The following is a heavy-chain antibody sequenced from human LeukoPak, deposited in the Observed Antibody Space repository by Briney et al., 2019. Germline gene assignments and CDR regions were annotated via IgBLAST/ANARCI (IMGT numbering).Heavy chain of an antibody. V-gene: IGHV3-23*01. CDR1: GFTFSSYA. CDR2: ISGSGGST. CDR3: AKEQYYYGSGPIDS. J-gene: IGHJ5*01. Sequence: GGSLRLSCAASGFTFSSYAMSWVRQAPGKGLGWVSAISGSGGSTYYADSVKGRFTISRDNSKNTLYLQMNSLRAEDTAVYYCAKEQYYYGSGPIDSWGHGTLITVSS. D-gene: IGHD3-10*01.